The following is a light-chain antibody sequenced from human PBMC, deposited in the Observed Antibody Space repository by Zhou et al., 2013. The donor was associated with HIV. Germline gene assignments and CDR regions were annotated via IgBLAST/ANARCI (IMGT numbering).Light chain of an antibody. J-gene: IGKJ1*01. CDR1: QGISSA. CDR3: QQFNRYSWT. V-gene: IGKV1-13*02. Sequence: AIQLTQSPSSLSASVGDRVTITCRASQGISSALAWYQQKPGKAPKLLIYDASSLESGVPSRFSGSGSGTEFTLTISSLQPEDFATYYCQQFNRYSWTFGQGTKVEIK. CDR2: DAS.